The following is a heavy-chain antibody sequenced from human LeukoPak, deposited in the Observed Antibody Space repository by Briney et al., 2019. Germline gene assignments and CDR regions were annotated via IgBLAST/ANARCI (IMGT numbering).Heavy chain of an antibody. CDR3: GNRGRFSPRMEAFDI. Sequence: GASVKLSCKASGGTLNNYEFMWVRQPPAQGLEWMGGSIPSFRATDYAQKFQGRVTISAEESTRKAYMELNSLRSEDTAVYYCGNRGRFSPRMEAFDIWGQGRMVTVSS. V-gene: IGHV1-69*13. J-gene: IGHJ3*02. D-gene: IGHD3-3*01. CDR1: GGTLNNYE. CDR2: SIPSFRAT.